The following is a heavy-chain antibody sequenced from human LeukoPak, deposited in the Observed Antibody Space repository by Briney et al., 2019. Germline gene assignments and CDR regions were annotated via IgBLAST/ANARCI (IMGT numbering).Heavy chain of an antibody. J-gene: IGHJ4*02. V-gene: IGHV3-33*01. CDR1: GFTFSSYG. D-gene: IGHD3-9*01. CDR2: IWYDGSNK. CDR3: ARVLVRYFDWLFLDY. Sequence: SGRSLRLSCAASGFTFSSYGMHWVRQAPGKGLEWVAVIWYDGSNKYYADSVKGRFTISRDNSKNTLYLQMNSLRAEDTAVYYCARVLVRYFDWLFLDYWGQGTLVTVSS.